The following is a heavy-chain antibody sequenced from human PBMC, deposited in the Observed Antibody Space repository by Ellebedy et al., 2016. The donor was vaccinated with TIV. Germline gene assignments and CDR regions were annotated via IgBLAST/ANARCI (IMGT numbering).Heavy chain of an antibody. Sequence: GESLKISCAASGFTVSNDYISWVRQAPGKGLEWVSTIPVGGNTFYADSLKNSFTISRDNSQNTVSLQMDTLRTEDTAVYYCVRDTIDSSSWSFDFWGQGTRVTVSS. D-gene: IGHD6-13*01. CDR3: VRDTIDSSSWSFDF. J-gene: IGHJ4*02. CDR2: IPVGGNT. V-gene: IGHV3-66*01. CDR1: GFTVSNDY.